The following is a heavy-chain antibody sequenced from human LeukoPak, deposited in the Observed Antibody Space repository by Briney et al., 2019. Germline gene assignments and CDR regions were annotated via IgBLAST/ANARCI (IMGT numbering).Heavy chain of an antibody. J-gene: IGHJ5*02. Sequence: SETLSLTCAVYGGSFSGYYWSWIRQPPGRGLEWIGEIDHSGGSNYNPSLKSRVTISVDTSKKQFSLNLSSVTAADTAVYYCARDGGLIAAAGIFDPWGQGTLVTVSS. CDR3: ARDGGLIAAAGIFDP. D-gene: IGHD6-13*01. CDR1: GGSFSGYY. CDR2: IDHSGGS. V-gene: IGHV4-34*01.